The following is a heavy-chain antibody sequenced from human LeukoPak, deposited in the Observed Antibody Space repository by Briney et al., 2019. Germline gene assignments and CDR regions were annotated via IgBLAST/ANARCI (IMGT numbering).Heavy chain of an antibody. V-gene: IGHV3-23*01. CDR2: ISGSGGST. J-gene: IGHJ4*02. CDR1: GFTFSSYA. CDR3: AKPIAAANFDY. Sequence: TGGCLRLSCAASGFTFSSYAMSWVRQAPGKGLEWVSAISGSGGSTYYADTVKGRFTISRDNSKNTLYLQMNSLRAEDTAVYYCAKPIAAANFDYWGQGTLVTVSS. D-gene: IGHD6-13*01.